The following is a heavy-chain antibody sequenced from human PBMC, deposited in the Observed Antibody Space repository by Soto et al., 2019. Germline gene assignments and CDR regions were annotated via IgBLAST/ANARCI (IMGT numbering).Heavy chain of an antibody. CDR1: AGSLSSSNW. D-gene: IGHD3-3*01. CDR2: IYHSGST. CDR3: ARALPSITIFGVVTWFDP. V-gene: IGHV4-4*02. Sequence: SENLCLTCAVSAGSLSSSNWCGWVRQPPGKGLEWIGEIYHSGSTNYNPSLKSRVTIAVDKSKNQLSLKLSSVTAADTAVYYCARALPSITIFGVVTWFDPWGQGTLVT. J-gene: IGHJ5*02.